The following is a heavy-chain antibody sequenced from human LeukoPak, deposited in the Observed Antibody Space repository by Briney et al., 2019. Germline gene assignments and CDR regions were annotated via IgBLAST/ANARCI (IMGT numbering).Heavy chain of an antibody. J-gene: IGHJ6*02. CDR1: GYTFTSYY. Sequence: ASVKVSCKASGYTFTSYYMHWVRQAPGQGLEWMGIINPSGGSTSYAQKFQGRVTMTRDTSTSTVYMELGSLRSEDTAVYYCARVSVPAAYYYYYGMDVWGQGTTVTVSS. CDR3: ARVSVPAAYYYYYGMDV. CDR2: INPSGGST. D-gene: IGHD2-2*01. V-gene: IGHV1-46*01.